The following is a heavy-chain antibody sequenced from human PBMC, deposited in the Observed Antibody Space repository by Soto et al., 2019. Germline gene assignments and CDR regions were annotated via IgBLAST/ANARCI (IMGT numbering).Heavy chain of an antibody. D-gene: IGHD6-6*01. J-gene: IGHJ4*02. V-gene: IGHV1-58*01. CDR3: AAGWKSSSSLSIY. CDR1: GFTFTSSA. CDR2: IVVGSGNT. Sequence: SVKVSCKASGFTFTSSAVQWVRQARGQRLEWIGWIVVGSGNTNYAQKFQERVTITRDMSTSTAYMELSSLRSEDTAVYYWAAGWKSSSSLSIYWGQGTLVTVSS.